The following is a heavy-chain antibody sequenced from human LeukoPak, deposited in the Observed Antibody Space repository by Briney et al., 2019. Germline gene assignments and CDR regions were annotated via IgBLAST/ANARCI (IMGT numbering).Heavy chain of an antibody. V-gene: IGHV3-13*01. Sequence: PGGSLRLSCAASGFTFSSYDMHWVRQAPGKRLEWVSSICTAGDTYYSGFVKGRFTISRENTKNSLYLQMNSLRAGDTAVYFCARVLGSGTYGMDVWGQGTTVTVSS. CDR3: ARVLGSGTYGMDV. D-gene: IGHD3-10*01. J-gene: IGHJ6*02. CDR2: ICTAGDT. CDR1: GFTFSSYD.